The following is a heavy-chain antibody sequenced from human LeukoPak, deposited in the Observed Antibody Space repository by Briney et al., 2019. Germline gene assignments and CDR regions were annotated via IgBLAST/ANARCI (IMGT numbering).Heavy chain of an antibody. CDR1: GDSISSDF. D-gene: IGHD2-15*01. J-gene: IGHJ4*02. V-gene: IGHV4-59*12. Sequence: SETLSLTCTVSGDSISSDFWTWIRQPPGKGLEWIGYIYYSGRTNYNPSLKSRVTISVDTSRNQFSLKLSSVTAADTAVYYCARGFNHTHFDYWGQGTLVTVSS. CDR2: IYYSGRT. CDR3: ARGFNHTHFDY.